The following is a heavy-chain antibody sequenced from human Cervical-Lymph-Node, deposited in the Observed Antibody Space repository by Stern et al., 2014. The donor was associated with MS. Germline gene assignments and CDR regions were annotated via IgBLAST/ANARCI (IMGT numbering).Heavy chain of an antibody. J-gene: IGHJ3*01. CDR3: ARGGVIYTQDRNGFDV. CDR1: GGSISSGGSS. V-gene: IGHV4-30-2*01. D-gene: IGHD2-21*01. Sequence: VQLVESGSGQAKPSQTLSLTCAVSGGSISSGGSSWNWLRPPPGKGLEWIGFIYHRGSTYYNPSLKGRVFISVDTSQDQFALNLRSVTAADTAVYYCARGGVIYTQDRNGFDVWGQGTMVTVSS. CDR2: IYHRGST.